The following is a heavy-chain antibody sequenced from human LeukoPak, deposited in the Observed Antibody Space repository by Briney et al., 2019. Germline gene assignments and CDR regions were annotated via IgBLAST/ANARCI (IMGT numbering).Heavy chain of an antibody. V-gene: IGHV1-69*13. D-gene: IGHD5-24*01. Sequence: SVKVSCKASGGTFSSYAISWVRQAPGQGLEWMGVIIPIFGTANYAQKFQGRVTITADESTSTAYMELNSLRAEDTAVYYCARDPENLATASGFDYWGQGTLVTVSS. CDR1: GGTFSSYA. CDR3: ARDPENLATASGFDY. J-gene: IGHJ4*02. CDR2: IIPIFGTA.